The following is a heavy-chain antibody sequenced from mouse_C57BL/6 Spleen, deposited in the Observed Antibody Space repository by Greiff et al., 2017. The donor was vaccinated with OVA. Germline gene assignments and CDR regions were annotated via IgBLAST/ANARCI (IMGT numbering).Heavy chain of an antibody. CDR3: ARLGFGTTGY. V-gene: IGHV1-61*01. CDR1: GYTFTSYW. CDR2: IYPSDSET. Sequence: VQLQQPGAELVRPGSSVKLSCKASGYTFTSYWMDWVKQRPGQGLEWIGNIYPSDSETHYNQKFKDKATLTVDKSSSTAYMQLSSLTSEDSAVYYCARLGFGTTGYWGQGTTLTVSS. D-gene: IGHD3-1*01. J-gene: IGHJ2*01.